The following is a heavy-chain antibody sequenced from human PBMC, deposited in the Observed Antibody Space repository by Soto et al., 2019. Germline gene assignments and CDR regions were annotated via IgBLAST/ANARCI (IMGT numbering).Heavy chain of an antibody. CDR1: GGSFSGYY. V-gene: IGHV4-34*01. D-gene: IGHD4-17*01. J-gene: IGHJ4*02. CDR3: SRGGRTAVTIDY. CDR2: INHSGST. Sequence: QVQLQQWGAGLLKPSENLSLTCAVYGGSFSGYYWSWIRQPPGKGLEWIGEINHSGSTNYNPSLKSRVTISVDTSKTHFSLKLSSVTAAVTAVYYCSRGGRTAVTIDYWGQGTLVTVSS.